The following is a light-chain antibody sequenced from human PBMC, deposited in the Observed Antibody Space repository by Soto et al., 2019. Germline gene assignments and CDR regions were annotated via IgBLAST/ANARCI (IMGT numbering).Light chain of an antibody. J-gene: IGLJ1*01. CDR2: EVT. V-gene: IGLV2-14*01. CDR3: CSYTTSSTRV. Sequence: QSVLTQPASVSGSPGQSIAISCTGSTSDVGFYNYVSWYQQHPGKAPKLIIYEVTNRPSGVSNRFSGSKSGNTASLTISGLQAEDEADYYCCSYTTSSTRVFGTGTKVTVL. CDR1: TSDVGFYNY.